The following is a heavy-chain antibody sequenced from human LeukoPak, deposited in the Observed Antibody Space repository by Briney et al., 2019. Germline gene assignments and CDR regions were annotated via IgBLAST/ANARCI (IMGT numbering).Heavy chain of an antibody. D-gene: IGHD6-6*01. J-gene: IGHJ4*02. V-gene: IGHV3-23*01. CDR3: AKDGPPYSSSLGLDY. CDR2: ISGSGGGT. CDR1: GFTFSSYG. Sequence: GGSLRLSCAASGFTFSSYGMSRVRQAPGKGLEWVSAISGSGGGTYYADSVKGRFTISRDNSKNSLYLQMNSLRTEDTALYYCAKDGPPYSSSLGLDYWGQGTLVTVSS.